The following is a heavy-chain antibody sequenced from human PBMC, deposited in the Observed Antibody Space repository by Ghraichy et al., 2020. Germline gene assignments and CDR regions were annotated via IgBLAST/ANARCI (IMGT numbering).Heavy chain of an antibody. J-gene: IGHJ4*01. D-gene: IGHD3-16*01. Sequence: GGSLRLSCAASGFTFSRYWMTWVRQAPGKGLEWVANIKHDSSEKYYVDSVKGRFTISRDDAKNTLFLQMNSLRAEDTALYYCARQGFGVPFDYWGHGTLVTVSS. CDR3: ARQGFGVPFDY. CDR2: IKHDSSEK. CDR1: GFTFSRYW. V-gene: IGHV3-7*03.